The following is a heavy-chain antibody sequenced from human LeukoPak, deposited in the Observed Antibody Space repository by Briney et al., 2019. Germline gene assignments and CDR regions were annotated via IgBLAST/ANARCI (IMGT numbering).Heavy chain of an antibody. D-gene: IGHD3-10*01. Sequence: GGSLRLSCAASGFTFSNYWMSWVRQAPGKGLEWVANIKQDGSEKYYVDSVKGRFTVSRDNAKNSLYLQMNSLRAEDTAVFYCARGGMVRRVMGAFDIWGQGTLVTVSS. V-gene: IGHV3-7*01. CDR3: ARGGMVRRVMGAFDI. CDR1: GFTFSNYW. CDR2: IKQDGSEK. J-gene: IGHJ3*02.